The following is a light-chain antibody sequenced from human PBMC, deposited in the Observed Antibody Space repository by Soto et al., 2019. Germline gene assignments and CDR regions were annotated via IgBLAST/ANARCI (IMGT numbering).Light chain of an antibody. CDR3: QQYGSSPRT. J-gene: IGKJ1*01. CDR1: QSISSNY. CDR2: GAS. Sequence: EIVLTQSPGTLSMSPGERATLSCRASQSISSNYLAWYQQKPGQAPRLLIYGASSRATGIPDRFSGSGSGTDLTLTISRLEPEDFAVYYCQQYGSSPRTFGQGTKVEFK. V-gene: IGKV3-20*01.